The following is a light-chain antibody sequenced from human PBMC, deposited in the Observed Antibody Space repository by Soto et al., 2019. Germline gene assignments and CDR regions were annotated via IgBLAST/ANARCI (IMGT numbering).Light chain of an antibody. J-gene: IGKJ1*01. Sequence: AIQMTQSPSSLSASVGDRVTITCLASQGIRNDLGWYQQKPGKAPKLLIYAASYLGNGVPSRFSGSGSGTDFTLTISRLEPEDFAVYYCQQYGSSPWTFGQGTKVDIK. V-gene: IGKV1-6*01. CDR2: AAS. CDR3: QQYGSSPWT. CDR1: QGIRND.